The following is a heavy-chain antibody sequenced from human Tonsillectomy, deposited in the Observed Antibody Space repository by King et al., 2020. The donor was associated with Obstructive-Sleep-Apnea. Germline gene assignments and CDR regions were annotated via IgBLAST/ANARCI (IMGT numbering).Heavy chain of an antibody. CDR3: AILNRGTNRFDY. Sequence: VQLQQWGAGLLKPSETLSLTCAVYGGSFSDHKWSWIRQPPGKGLEWVGEINLGGGTSYNPSLKSRVTISLHTSKNQFSLTVSSVTAADTAVYYCAILNRGTNRFDYWGPGTLVTVSS. J-gene: IGHJ4*02. V-gene: IGHV4-34*01. CDR2: INLGGGT. D-gene: IGHD1-14*01. CDR1: GGSFSDHK.